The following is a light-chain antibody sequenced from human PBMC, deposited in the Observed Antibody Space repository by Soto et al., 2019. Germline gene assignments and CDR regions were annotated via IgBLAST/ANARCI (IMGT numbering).Light chain of an antibody. CDR3: QQYSNWPYT. CDR2: GAS. Sequence: EIVMTQSPVTLSVSPGERVTLSRRASQSISNNLAWHQQRPGQPPRLLIYGASTRATGLPARFSGSGSGTEFSLTINSLQSEDFAVYYCQQYSNWPYTFGQGTRLEIK. J-gene: IGKJ5*01. CDR1: QSISNN. V-gene: IGKV3-15*01.